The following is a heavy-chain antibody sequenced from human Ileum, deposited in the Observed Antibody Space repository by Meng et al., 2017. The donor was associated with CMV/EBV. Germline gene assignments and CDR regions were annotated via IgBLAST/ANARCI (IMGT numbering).Heavy chain of an antibody. Sequence: LTCTVARDSVSPRGNFWSWIRQSPGKGLEWIGYISYSATTQYNPSFRSRVSILVDASNSQFSLKLTSVTVADTAIYFCARGYSDFDYWGQGTLVTVSS. J-gene: IGHJ4*02. CDR1: RDSVSPRGNF. CDR3: ARGYSDFDY. CDR2: ISYSATT. D-gene: IGHD5-18*01. V-gene: IGHV4-61*08.